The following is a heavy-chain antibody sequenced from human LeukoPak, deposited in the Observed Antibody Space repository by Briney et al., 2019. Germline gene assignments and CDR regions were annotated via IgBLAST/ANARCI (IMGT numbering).Heavy chain of an antibody. CDR2: INRGGDT. V-gene: IGHV4-34*01. CDR3: ARGSGLGSYFNGP. CDR1: GGSFSGYY. Sequence: PSETLSLTCAVYGGSFSGYYWTWVRQAPGKGLEWIGEINRGGDTNYHPSLESRVTISVDTSKNQFSLKLSSATTADTAVYYCARGSGLGSYFNGPWGQGTLVTVSS. J-gene: IGHJ5*02. D-gene: IGHD3-10*01.